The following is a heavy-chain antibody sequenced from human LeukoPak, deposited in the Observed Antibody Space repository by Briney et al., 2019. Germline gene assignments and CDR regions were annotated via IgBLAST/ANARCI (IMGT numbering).Heavy chain of an antibody. V-gene: IGHV1-46*03. CDR2: INPSGGST. CDR3: ARPGYCSGGSCYSDY. Sequence: EASVKVSCKASGYTFTSYYMHWVRQAPGRGLEWMGIINPSGGSTSNAQKFQGRVTTTRDTSTSTVYMELSSLRSEDTAVYYCARPGYCSGGSCYSDYWGQGTLVTVSS. D-gene: IGHD2-15*01. J-gene: IGHJ4*02. CDR1: GYTFTSYY.